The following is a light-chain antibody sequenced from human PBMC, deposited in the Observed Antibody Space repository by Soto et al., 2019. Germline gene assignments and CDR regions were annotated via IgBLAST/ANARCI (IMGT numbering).Light chain of an antibody. V-gene: IGKV1-39*01. CDR3: QQSFTTPS. Sequence: DIQMTQSPSSLSASVGDRVNITCRAGQTVSSYLNWYQQKPGTVPKLLIYATSNLQSGVPSRFSGRGFGTDFTLTISSLQPEDFATYYCQQSFTTPSFGQGTRLEIK. J-gene: IGKJ5*01. CDR2: ATS. CDR1: QTVSSY.